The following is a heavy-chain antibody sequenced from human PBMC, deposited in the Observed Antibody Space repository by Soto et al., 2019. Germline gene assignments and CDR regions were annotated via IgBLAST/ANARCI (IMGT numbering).Heavy chain of an antibody. Sequence: QVQLVQSGAEVKKPGASVKVSCKVSGYTLTELSMHWVRQAPGKGLEWMGGFDPEDGETIYAQKFQGRVTMTEDTYKQPAYMELGSLRSEDTAVYYYATDIPGSSGSGRRYFDYWGPGTLVPVSS. CDR3: ATDIPGSSGSGRRYFDY. CDR1: GYTLTELS. D-gene: IGHD3-22*01. J-gene: IGHJ4*02. CDR2: FDPEDGET. V-gene: IGHV1-24*01.